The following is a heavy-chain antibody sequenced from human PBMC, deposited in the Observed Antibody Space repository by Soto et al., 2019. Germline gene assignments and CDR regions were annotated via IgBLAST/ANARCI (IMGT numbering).Heavy chain of an antibody. Sequence: QVQLVQSGAEVKKPGSSVKVSCKASGDTFTIFAISWVRQAPGQGLEWMGGIIPTIGTTTYAQRFQGRITITGDESTGTAYMELSSLKSEDTAVYCCARDLGSGYDPGDYWGQGTLVTVSS. V-gene: IGHV1-69*12. CDR2: IIPTIGTT. J-gene: IGHJ4*02. CDR1: GDTFTIFA. D-gene: IGHD5-12*01. CDR3: ARDLGSGYDPGDY.